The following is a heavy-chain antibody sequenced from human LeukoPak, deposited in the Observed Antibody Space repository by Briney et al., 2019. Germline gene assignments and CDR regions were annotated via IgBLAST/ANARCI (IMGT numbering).Heavy chain of an antibody. V-gene: IGHV3-9*01. CDR2: LSWSSNST. J-gene: IGHJ4*02. CDR1: GFRFENYA. D-gene: IGHD3-9*01. Sequence: PGGFLRLSCVASGFRFENYAMHWVRQVPGKGLEWVSGLSWSSNSTVYADSVKGRFTISRDNAKNTLFLQMNNLRPEDTALYYCAKASRHDILNALGDYFNFWGQGTLVIVSS. CDR3: AKASRHDILNALGDYFNF.